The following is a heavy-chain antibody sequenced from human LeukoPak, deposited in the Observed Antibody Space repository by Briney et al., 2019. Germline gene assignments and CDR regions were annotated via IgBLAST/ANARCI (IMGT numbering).Heavy chain of an antibody. V-gene: IGHV1-2*02. J-gene: IGHJ4*02. Sequence: ASVKVSCKASGYTFIDLYLHWVRQAPGHGLEWVGWIHPNSGGTNYAQNFQGRVTMTRDTSISTAYMELSRLRSDDTAVYYCARGNEYDILTPFDYWGQGTLVTVSS. D-gene: IGHD3-9*01. CDR2: IHPNSGGT. CDR3: ARGNEYDILTPFDY. CDR1: GYTFIDLY.